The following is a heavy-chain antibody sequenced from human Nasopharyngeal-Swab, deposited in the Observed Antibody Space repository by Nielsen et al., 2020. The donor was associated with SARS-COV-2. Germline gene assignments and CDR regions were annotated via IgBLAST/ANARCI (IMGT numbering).Heavy chain of an antibody. CDR2: INDDGTKT. CDR3: ARGLDGS. Sequence: GGSLRLSCVASGFTFSTYRMHGVRQVPGKGLVWVSRINDDGTKTDYADSVKGRFTISRDNTKNTLFLQMNSLKTEDTAIYYCARGLDGSWGQGTLVTVSS. V-gene: IGHV3-74*01. D-gene: IGHD1-26*01. CDR1: GFTFSTYR. J-gene: IGHJ4*02.